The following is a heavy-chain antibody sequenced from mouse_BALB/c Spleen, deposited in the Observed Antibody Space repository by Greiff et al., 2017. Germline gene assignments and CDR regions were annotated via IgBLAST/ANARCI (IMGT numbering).Heavy chain of an antibody. CDR2: INPYNDGT. CDR3: ARGNYYGSSPAWFAY. CDR1: GYTFTSYV. J-gene: IGHJ3*01. V-gene: IGHV1-14*01. D-gene: IGHD1-1*01. Sequence: VQLQQSGPELVKPGASVKMSCKASGYTFTSYVMHWVKQKPGQGLEWIGYINPYNDGTKYNEKFKGKATLTSDKSSSTAYMELSSLTSEDSAVYYCARGNYYGSSPAWFAYWGQGTLVTVSA.